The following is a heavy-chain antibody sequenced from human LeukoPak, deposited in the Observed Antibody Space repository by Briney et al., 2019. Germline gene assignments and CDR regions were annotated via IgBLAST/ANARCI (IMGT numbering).Heavy chain of an antibody. CDR2: ISSSSSYI. CDR3: ARTYYYDSSGYREDWFDP. J-gene: IGHJ5*02. CDR1: GFTFSSYA. D-gene: IGHD3-22*01. Sequence: GGSLRLSCAASGFTFSSYAMNWVRQAPGKGLEWVSSISSSSSYIYYADSVKGRFTISRDNAKKSLYLQMNSLRAEDTAVYYCARTYYYDSSGYREDWFDPWGQGTLVTVSS. V-gene: IGHV3-21*01.